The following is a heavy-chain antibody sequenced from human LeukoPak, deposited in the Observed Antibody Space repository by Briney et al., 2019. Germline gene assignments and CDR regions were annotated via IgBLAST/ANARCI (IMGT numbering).Heavy chain of an antibody. J-gene: IGHJ4*02. CDR3: ARDLGGIYFDY. Sequence: SETLSLTCTVSDASISGYYWSWIRQPPGKGLEWIGSIHFSGSTNYNPSLRSRVTISVDTSKNQLPLKLSSVTAADTAVYYCARDLGGIYFDYWGQGTLVTVSS. V-gene: IGHV4-59*01. D-gene: IGHD1-26*01. CDR1: DASISGYY. CDR2: IHFSGST.